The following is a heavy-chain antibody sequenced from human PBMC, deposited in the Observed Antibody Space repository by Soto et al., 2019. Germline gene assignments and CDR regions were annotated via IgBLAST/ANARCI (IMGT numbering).Heavy chain of an antibody. J-gene: IGHJ4*02. CDR1: GFTFSTYA. CDR3: AKGSTGYCSSTSCLYYFDF. CDR2: ISGSGDST. D-gene: IGHD2-2*01. Sequence: HPGGSLRLSCAASGFTFSTYAINWVRQAPGKRLEWVSTISGSGDSTYYADSVKGRFTISRDNSKNTLHLQMNSLRAEDTAVYYCAKGSTGYCSSTSCLYYFDFWGQGTLVTVSS. V-gene: IGHV3-23*01.